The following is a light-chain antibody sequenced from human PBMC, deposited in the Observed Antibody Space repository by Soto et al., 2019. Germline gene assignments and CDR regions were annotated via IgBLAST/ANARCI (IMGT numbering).Light chain of an antibody. CDR1: RTINTY. J-gene: IGKJ4*01. CDR2: GAS. Sequence: DVRMTQSPSSLSASVGDTITITCRASRTINTYLNWFQQKPGEPPRLLIYGASTLHDGVPSRFSGSGSGADFTLTISGLQPEDFAVYYCQQYGSSSLTFGGGTKVEIK. V-gene: IGKV1-39*01. CDR3: QQYGSSSLT.